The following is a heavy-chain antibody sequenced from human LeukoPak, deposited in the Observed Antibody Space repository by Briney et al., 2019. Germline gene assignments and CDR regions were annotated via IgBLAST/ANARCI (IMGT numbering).Heavy chain of an antibody. J-gene: IGHJ4*02. CDR2: IPGSGDRT. V-gene: IGHV3-23*01. CDR1: GFTFNNYA. D-gene: IGHD1-26*01. Sequence: GGSLRLSYAASGFTFNNYAMSWVRQAPGKGLEWVSAIPGSGDRTYYADSVKGRFTISRDNSKNTLYLQMNNLRAEDTAVYYCAKRYLGASGNYNFDYWGQGTLVTVSS. CDR3: AKRYLGASGNYNFDY.